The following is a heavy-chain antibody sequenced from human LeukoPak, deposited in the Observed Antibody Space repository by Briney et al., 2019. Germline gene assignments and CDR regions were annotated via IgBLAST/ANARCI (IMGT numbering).Heavy chain of an antibody. D-gene: IGHD5-18*01. CDR1: GGSISSSCYY. J-gene: IGHJ4*02. Sequence: RTSETLSLTCTVSGGSISSSCYYWGWLRQPPGMGLEWFGCIYYTGSTYYNPSLKSRVTISLDTSKNQFSLKLSSETAADTAVYYCARDSYGYDYWGQGTLVTVSS. V-gene: IGHV4-39*02. CDR3: ARDSYGYDY. CDR2: IYYTGST.